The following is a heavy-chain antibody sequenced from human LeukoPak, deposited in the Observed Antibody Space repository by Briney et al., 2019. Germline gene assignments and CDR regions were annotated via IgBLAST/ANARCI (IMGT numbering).Heavy chain of an antibody. Sequence: GGSLRLSCAASGFTVSSNYMSWVRQAPGKGLEWVSVIYSGGSTYYADSVKGRFTISRDNSKNTLYLQMDSLRAEDTAVYYCARESGWYKAVEYWGQGTLVTVSS. CDR2: IYSGGST. D-gene: IGHD6-19*01. CDR1: GFTVSSNY. V-gene: IGHV3-53*01. CDR3: ARESGWYKAVEY. J-gene: IGHJ4*02.